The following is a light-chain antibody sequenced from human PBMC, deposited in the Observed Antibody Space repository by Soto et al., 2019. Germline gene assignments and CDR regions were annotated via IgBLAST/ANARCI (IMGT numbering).Light chain of an antibody. J-gene: IGKJ4*01. Sequence: EIVLTHSPGTLSLSPGERATLSFSASQSVSSTYLAWYQQKPGQSPRLLIYGASSRATGIPDRFSGSGSGTDFTLTISRLEPEDFAFYYCQQYGSSPLTFGGGTKVDIK. CDR3: QQYGSSPLT. V-gene: IGKV3-20*01. CDR1: QSVSSTY. CDR2: GAS.